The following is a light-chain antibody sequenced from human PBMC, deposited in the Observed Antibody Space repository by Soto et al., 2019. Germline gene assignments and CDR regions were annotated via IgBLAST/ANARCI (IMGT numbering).Light chain of an antibody. CDR3: QQYSTYLT. Sequence: DLQMTQSPSTVSASVGDTVSIKCRASQSVNNWLAWYQLQPGKAPKLLIYDASTLGSGVPSPFSGSGSGTEFTLTIRRLQPDDFATYFCQQYSTYLTFGQGTKVEI. CDR2: DAS. CDR1: QSVNNW. V-gene: IGKV1-5*01. J-gene: IGKJ1*01.